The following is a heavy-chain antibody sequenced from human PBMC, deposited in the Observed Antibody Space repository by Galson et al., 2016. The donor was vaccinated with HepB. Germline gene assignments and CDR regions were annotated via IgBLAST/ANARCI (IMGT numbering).Heavy chain of an antibody. Sequence: SLRLSCAASGFTFDDHGMSWVRQAPGKGLEWVSGINWNGGSTGYADSVKGRITILRDNAKNSLYLQMNSLRAEDTALYHCARHIPWEINYHPFDSWGQGTLVTVSS. CDR1: GFTFDDHG. CDR2: INWNGGST. J-gene: IGHJ4*02. D-gene: IGHD4-11*01. CDR3: ARHIPWEINYHPFDS. V-gene: IGHV3-20*01.